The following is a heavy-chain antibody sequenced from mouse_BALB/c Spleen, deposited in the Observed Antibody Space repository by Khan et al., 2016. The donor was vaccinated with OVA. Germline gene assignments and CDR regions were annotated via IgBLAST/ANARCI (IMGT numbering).Heavy chain of an antibody. CDR1: GFSLTNYG. J-gene: IGHJ4*01. Sequence: QVQLKESGPGLVAPSQSLSITCTISGFSLTNYGVHWVRQPPGKGLEWLVVIWSDGSTTYNSALKSRLTISKDNSKSKAFLKMNSLQTDDTAMYFCARQPYYHYNSMDYWGQGTSVTVSS. D-gene: IGHD2-10*01. V-gene: IGHV2-6-1*01. CDR3: ARQPYYHYNSMDY. CDR2: IWSDGST.